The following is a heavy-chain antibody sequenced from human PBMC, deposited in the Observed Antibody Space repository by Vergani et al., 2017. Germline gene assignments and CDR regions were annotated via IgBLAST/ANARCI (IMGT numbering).Heavy chain of an antibody. CDR3: ARVMYRDEASTGYRLEGMDI. CDR1: GGSFNTYY. V-gene: IGHV4-59*13. D-gene: IGHD3-9*01. Sequence: QVQLEESGPGLVKPSETLSLTCTVSGGSFNTYYWSWIRQSPGKGLEWMGYIYSTGSTNYNPSLNSRVTMSVDTSKNQFSLKLRSVTAADTAVYFCARVMYRDEASTGYRLEGMDIWGQGTTVTISS. CDR2: IYSTGST. J-gene: IGHJ6*02.